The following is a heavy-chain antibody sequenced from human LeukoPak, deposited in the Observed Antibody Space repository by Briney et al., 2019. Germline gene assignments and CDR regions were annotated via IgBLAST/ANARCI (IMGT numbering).Heavy chain of an antibody. J-gene: IGHJ6*02. CDR2: TYYRSKWYN. CDR1: GDSVSSNSAA. V-gene: IGHV6-1*01. D-gene: IGHD6-13*01. Sequence: SQTLSLTCAISGDSVSSNSAAWNWIRQSPSRGLEWLGRTYYRSKWYNDYAVSVKSRLTINPDTSKNQFSLQLNSVTPEDTAVYYCARSVVGIAAAGTGNYYYYYGMDVWGQGTTVTVSS. CDR3: ARSVVGIAAAGTGNYYYYYGMDV.